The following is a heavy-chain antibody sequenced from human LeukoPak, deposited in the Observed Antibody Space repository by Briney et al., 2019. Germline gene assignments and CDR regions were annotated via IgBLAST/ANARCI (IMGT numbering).Heavy chain of an antibody. V-gene: IGHV1-69*06. J-gene: IGHJ4*02. CDR3: ATTDVAARPDY. D-gene: IGHD6-6*01. Sequence: SVKVSCKASGYTFTGYYMHWVRQAPGQGLEWMGGIIPIFGTANYAQKFQDRVTITADTSTDTTYMELNSLTSEDTAVYFCATTDVAARPDYWGQGTLVTVSS. CDR1: GYTFTGYY. CDR2: IIPIFGTA.